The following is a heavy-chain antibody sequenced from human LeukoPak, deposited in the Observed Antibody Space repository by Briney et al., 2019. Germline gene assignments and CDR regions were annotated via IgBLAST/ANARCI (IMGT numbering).Heavy chain of an antibody. V-gene: IGHV3-7*01. Sequence: NPGGSLRLSCAASGFTFSSYWMSWVRQAPGKGLEWVANIKQDGSEKYYVDSVKGRFIISRDNAKNSLYLQMNSLRAEDTAVYYCARAGYCSSTSCYWVPYYMDVWGKGTTVTISS. CDR1: GFTFSSYW. CDR3: ARAGYCSSTSCYWVPYYMDV. J-gene: IGHJ6*03. D-gene: IGHD2-2*01. CDR2: IKQDGSEK.